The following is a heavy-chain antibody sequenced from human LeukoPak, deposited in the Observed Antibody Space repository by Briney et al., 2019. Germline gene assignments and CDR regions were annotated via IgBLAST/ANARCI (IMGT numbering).Heavy chain of an antibody. D-gene: IGHD6-13*01. CDR1: GYSFSSYW. V-gene: IGHV5-10-1*01. CDR3: ARHVPYTSSWYFDY. Sequence: GESLKISCKGSGYSFSSYWITWVRQMPGKGLEWMGRIDPSDSYTNYSPSFQGRVTISADKSISTAYLQWSSLKALDTAVYYCARHVPYTSSWYFDYWGQGTLVTVSS. CDR2: IDPSDSYT. J-gene: IGHJ4*02.